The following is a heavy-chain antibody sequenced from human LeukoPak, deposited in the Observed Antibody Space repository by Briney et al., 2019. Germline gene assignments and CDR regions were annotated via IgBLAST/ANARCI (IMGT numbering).Heavy chain of an antibody. V-gene: IGHV4-4*07. D-gene: IGHD3-3*01. CDR1: GGSISSYY. CDR2: IYTSGST. Sequence: PSETLSLTCTVSGGSISSYYWSWIRQPAGKGLEWIGHIYTSGSTNYNPSLKSRVTMSVDTSKNQFYLKLSSVTAADTAVYYCAREEHYDFWSGYYRSNWFDPWGQGTLVTVSS. J-gene: IGHJ5*02. CDR3: AREEHYDFWSGYYRSNWFDP.